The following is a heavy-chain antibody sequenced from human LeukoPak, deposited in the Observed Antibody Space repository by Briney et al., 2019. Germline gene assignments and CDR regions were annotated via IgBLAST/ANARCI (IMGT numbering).Heavy chain of an antibody. CDR2: IQYDGSNK. J-gene: IGHJ4*02. Sequence: GGSLRLSCAASGFTFSGYGMHWVRQAPGKGLEWVAFIQYDGSNKYYADSVKGRFTISRDNSKNTLYLQMISLRAEDTAVYYCAKDHLKLIPAATWGQGTRVTVSS. CDR3: AKDHLKLIPAAT. D-gene: IGHD2-2*01. CDR1: GFTFSGYG. V-gene: IGHV3-30*02.